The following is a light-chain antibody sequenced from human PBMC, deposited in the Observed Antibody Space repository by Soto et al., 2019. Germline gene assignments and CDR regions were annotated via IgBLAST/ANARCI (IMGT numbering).Light chain of an antibody. CDR3: MQALHTPRT. J-gene: IGKJ1*01. V-gene: IGKV2-28*01. CDR2: LAS. CDR1: QSLLHSTGNHY. Sequence: DIVMTQSPLSLPFTPGEPASISCRSSQSLLHSTGNHYLEWYFQKPGQSPQLLIYLASIRASVVPDRFSGSGSGTDFTLKISRVEAEDVGVYYCMQALHTPRTFGQGTKVEIK.